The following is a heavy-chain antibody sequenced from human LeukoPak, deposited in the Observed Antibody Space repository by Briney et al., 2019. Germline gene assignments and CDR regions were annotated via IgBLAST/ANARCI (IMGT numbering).Heavy chain of an antibody. CDR1: GGSISSGSYY. D-gene: IGHD2-2*01. J-gene: IGHJ4*02. CDR2: IYTSGST. CDR3: ARADLGYCSSTSCRVYDY. Sequence: SETLSLTCTVSGGSISSGSYYWSWIRQPAGKGLEWIGRIYTSGSTNYNPSLKSRVTISVDTSKNQFSLKLSSVTAADTAVYYCARADLGYCSSTSCRVYDYWGQGTLVTVSS. V-gene: IGHV4-61*02.